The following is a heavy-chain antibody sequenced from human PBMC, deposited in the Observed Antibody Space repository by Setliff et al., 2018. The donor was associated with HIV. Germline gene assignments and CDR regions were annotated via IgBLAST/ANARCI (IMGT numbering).Heavy chain of an antibody. CDR2: IYRDGAT. Sequence: PGGSLRLSCAASGFTVSDNYMSWVRQAPGKGLEWVSVIYRDGATYYADSVKGRLTISRDTAKNTVYLQMNSLTSEDTAVYYCARDLQYRYCSGDGCDSLDGDVWGQGTAVTAP. V-gene: IGHV3-53*01. J-gene: IGHJ6*02. CDR3: ARDLQYRYCSGDGCDSLDGDV. D-gene: IGHD2-15*01. CDR1: GFTVSDNY.